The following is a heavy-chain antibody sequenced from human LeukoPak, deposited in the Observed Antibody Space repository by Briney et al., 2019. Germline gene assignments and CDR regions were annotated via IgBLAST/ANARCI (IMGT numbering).Heavy chain of an antibody. CDR2: ISYDGSNK. CDR1: GFTFSSYG. D-gene: IGHD5-12*01. CDR3: AKTTRRLLLIDY. V-gene: IGHV3-30*18. Sequence: GSLRLSCAASGFTFSSYGMHWVRQAPGKGLEWVAVISYDGSNKYYADSVKGRFTISRGNSKNTLYLQMNSLRAEDTAVYYCAKTTRRLLLIDYWGQGTLVTVPS. J-gene: IGHJ4*02.